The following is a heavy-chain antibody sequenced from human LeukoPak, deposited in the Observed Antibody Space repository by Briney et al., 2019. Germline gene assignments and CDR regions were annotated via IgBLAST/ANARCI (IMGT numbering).Heavy chain of an antibody. V-gene: IGHV4-59*01. D-gene: IGHD3-10*01. Sequence: SETLSLTCSVSGGSISSLYWSWIRQSPGKGLEWIGYIYYSGSTNYNPSLKSRVTISVDTSKNHFSLKLSSVTAADTAVYYCARVDFYGSGGQFDPWGQGTLVTVSS. CDR1: GGSISSLY. CDR3: ARVDFYGSGGQFDP. CDR2: IYYSGST. J-gene: IGHJ5*02.